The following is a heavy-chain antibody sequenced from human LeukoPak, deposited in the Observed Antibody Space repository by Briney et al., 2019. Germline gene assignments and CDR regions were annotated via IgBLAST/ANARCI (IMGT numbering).Heavy chain of an antibody. CDR1: GSTFSSYW. D-gene: IGHD7-27*01. J-gene: IGHJ4*02. V-gene: IGHV3-74*01. Sequence: GGSLRLSCAASGSTFSSYWMHWVRQAPGKGLVWVSRINSDGSSTSYADSVKGRFTISRDNAKNTLYLQMNSLRAEDTAVYYCARDQELTGANYWGQGTLVTVSS. CDR3: ARDQELTGANY. CDR2: INSDGSST.